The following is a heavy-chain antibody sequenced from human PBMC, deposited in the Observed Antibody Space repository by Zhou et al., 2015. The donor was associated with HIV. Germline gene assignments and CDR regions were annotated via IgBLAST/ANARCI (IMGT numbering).Heavy chain of an antibody. D-gene: IGHD3-16*01. CDR2: INAGNGNT. J-gene: IGHJ6*02. V-gene: IGHV1-3*05. CDR3: ARESRPTYPPKASVMIPMDV. CDR1: GYTFTSYA. Sequence: QVQLVQSGAEEKKPGASVKVSCKASGYTFTSYAMHWVRQAPGQRLEWMGWINAGNGNTKYSQKFQGRVTITRDTSASTAYMELSSLRSEDTAVYYCARESRPTYPPKASVMIPMDVWGQGTTVTVSS.